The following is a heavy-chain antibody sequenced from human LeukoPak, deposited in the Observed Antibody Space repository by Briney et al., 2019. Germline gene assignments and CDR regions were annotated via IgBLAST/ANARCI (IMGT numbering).Heavy chain of an antibody. CDR1: GGTFSSYA. D-gene: IGHD3-3*01. CDR2: IIPIFGTA. V-gene: IGHV1-69*01. Sequence: SVKVSCKASGGTFSSYAISWVRQAPGQGLEWMGGIIPIFGTANYAQKFQGRVTITADESTSTAYMELSSLRSEDTAVYYCARVEGELRFLEGCWFDPWGQGTLVTVSS. CDR3: ARVEGELRFLEGCWFDP. J-gene: IGHJ5*02.